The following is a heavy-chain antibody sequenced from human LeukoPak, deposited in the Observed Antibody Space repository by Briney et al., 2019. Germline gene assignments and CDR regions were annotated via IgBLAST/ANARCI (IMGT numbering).Heavy chain of an antibody. Sequence: PGGSLRLSCAASGFTFSASTMNWVRQAPGKGLEWLSSISSDSEWNYYAASVKGRFTISRDNAKNSLYLQMNSLRAEDTAVYYCASEGGGWYCLESWGQGTLVTVSS. CDR3: ASEGGGWYCLES. CDR2: ISSDSEWN. D-gene: IGHD6-19*01. V-gene: IGHV3-21*01. J-gene: IGHJ4*02. CDR1: GFTFSAST.